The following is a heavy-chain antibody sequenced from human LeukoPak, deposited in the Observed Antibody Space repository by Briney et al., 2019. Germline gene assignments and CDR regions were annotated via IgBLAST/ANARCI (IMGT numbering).Heavy chain of an antibody. V-gene: IGHV4-61*02. D-gene: IGHD4-17*01. CDR2: IYTSGST. Sequence: PSETLSLTCTVSGGSISSGSYYWSWIRQPAGKGLEWIGRIYTSGSTNYNPSLKSRVTISVDTSKNQFSLKLSSVTAADTAVYYCAREIKYGAGYYIYVWGKGTTVTVSS. J-gene: IGHJ6*03. CDR3: AREIKYGAGYYIYV. CDR1: GGSISSGSYY.